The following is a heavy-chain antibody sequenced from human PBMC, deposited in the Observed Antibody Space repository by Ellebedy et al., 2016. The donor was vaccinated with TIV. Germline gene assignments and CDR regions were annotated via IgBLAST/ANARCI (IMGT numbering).Heavy chain of an antibody. CDR3: ARVAAGTWGGIDF. CDR2: ISTYSGNT. Sequence: AASVKVSCKTSGYTFSRHGLNWVRQAPGQGLEWMGWISTYSGNTKYAQKFQGRVTMTTDTSTGTAYMELRSLTSDDTAVYYCARVAAGTWGGIDFWGPGTLVTVSS. V-gene: IGHV1-18*01. D-gene: IGHD6-13*01. CDR1: GYTFSRHG. J-gene: IGHJ4*02.